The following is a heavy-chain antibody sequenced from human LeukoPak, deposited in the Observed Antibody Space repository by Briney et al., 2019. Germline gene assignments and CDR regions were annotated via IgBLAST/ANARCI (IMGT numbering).Heavy chain of an antibody. CDR3: AKDYSSSWYYFDY. D-gene: IGHD6-13*01. V-gene: IGHV3-30*02. J-gene: IGHJ4*02. CDR2: IRDDGTNK. Sequence: GGSLRLSCAASGFTFINFGMHWVRQAPGKGLQWVAFIRDDGTNKYYADFVKGRFSISRDTSKNTLSLQMISLRAEDTAIYYCAKDYSSSWYYFDYWGQGTLVTVSS. CDR1: GFTFINFG.